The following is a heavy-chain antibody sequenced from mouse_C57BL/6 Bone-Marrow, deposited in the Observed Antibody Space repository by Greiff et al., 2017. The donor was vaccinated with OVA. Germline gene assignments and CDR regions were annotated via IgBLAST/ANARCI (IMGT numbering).Heavy chain of an antibody. D-gene: IGHD2-5*01. Sequence: VQLQQSGAELVKPGASVKISCKASGYAFSSYWMNWVKQRPGKGLEWIGQIYPGDGDTNYNGQFKGKATLTADKSSSTAYMQLSSLTSEDSAVYFCARWGYYSNYVHYFDYWGQGTTLTVSS. CDR3: ARWGYYSNYVHYFDY. V-gene: IGHV1-80*01. CDR1: GYAFSSYW. CDR2: IYPGDGDT. J-gene: IGHJ2*01.